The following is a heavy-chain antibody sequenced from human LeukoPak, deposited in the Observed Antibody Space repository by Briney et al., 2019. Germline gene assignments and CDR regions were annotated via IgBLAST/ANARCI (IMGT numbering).Heavy chain of an antibody. V-gene: IGHV3-30-3*01. J-gene: IGHJ4*02. Sequence: SGGSLRLSCAASGFTFSSYAMHWVRQAPGKGLEWVAVISYDGSNKYYADSVKGRFTISRDNSKNTLYLQMNSLRAEDTAVYYCARGQQPLLSLIDYWGQGTLVTVSS. CDR2: ISYDGSNK. D-gene: IGHD2-21*02. CDR1: GFTFSSYA. CDR3: ARGQQPLLSLIDY.